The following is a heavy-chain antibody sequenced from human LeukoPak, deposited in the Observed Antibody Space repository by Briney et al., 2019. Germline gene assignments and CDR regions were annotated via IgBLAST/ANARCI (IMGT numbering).Heavy chain of an antibody. D-gene: IGHD6-13*01. CDR2: IHNCGNT. Sequence: SETLSLTCTVSGGSISSGGYYWSWIRQPPGKGLEWIGWIGCIHNCGNTSYNPSLESRVSISVDTSKNQISLTLSSVTAADTAVYYCARRPSSSSWYYGMDVWGQGTTVTVSS. CDR3: ARRPSSSSWYYGMDV. J-gene: IGHJ6*02. V-gene: IGHV4-61*08. CDR1: GGSISSGGYY.